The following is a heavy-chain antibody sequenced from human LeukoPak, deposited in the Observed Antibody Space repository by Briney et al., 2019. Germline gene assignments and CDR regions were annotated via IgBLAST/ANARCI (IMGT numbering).Heavy chain of an antibody. CDR1: GFTFSSYA. CDR3: ANIGSSWS. D-gene: IGHD6-13*01. CDR2: IIGSAGST. Sequence: PGGSLRLSFSASGFTFSSYAMSWVRQDPGEGREWVSSIIGSAGSTYYADSVKGRFTISRDNSKNTLYLQMNSLRAEDTAVYYCANIGSSWSWGQGTLVTVSS. V-gene: IGHV3-23*01. J-gene: IGHJ4*02.